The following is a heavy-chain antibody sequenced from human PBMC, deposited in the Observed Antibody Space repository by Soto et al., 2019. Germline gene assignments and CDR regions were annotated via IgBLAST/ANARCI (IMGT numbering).Heavy chain of an antibody. D-gene: IGHD3-3*01. Sequence: SETLSLTCTVSGGSISSSSYYWGWIRQPPGKGLDWIGSIYYIGSTYYNPSLKSRVTISVDTSNSQFSLKLSSLTAAATAVYYCAPRDSTHYEFWSGSWFEPWGEGPLVP. J-gene: IGHJ5*02. CDR2: IYYIGST. CDR1: GGSISSSSYY. V-gene: IGHV4-39*01. CDR3: APRDSTHYEFWSGSWFEP.